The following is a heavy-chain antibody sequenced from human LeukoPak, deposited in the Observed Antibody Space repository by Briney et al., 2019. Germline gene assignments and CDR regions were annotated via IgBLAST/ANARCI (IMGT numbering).Heavy chain of an antibody. CDR2: IIPIIGTA. V-gene: IGHV1-69*05. CDR1: RGTFNNYA. Sequence: GASVKVSCKASRGTFNNYAVSWVRQAPGQGLEWMGGIIPIIGTANYAQKFQGRVTITTDESSSTAYMELSSLKSEDTAVYYCAREGEPQTFEYWGQGTLVTVSS. J-gene: IGHJ4*02. D-gene: IGHD3-16*01. CDR3: AREGEPQTFEY.